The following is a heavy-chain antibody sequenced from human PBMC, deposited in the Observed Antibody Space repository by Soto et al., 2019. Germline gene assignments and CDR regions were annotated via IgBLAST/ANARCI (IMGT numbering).Heavy chain of an antibody. Sequence: ASVKVSCKASGFTFTSYAVQWVRQAREQRLEWIGWIVVGSGNTNYAQKFQERVTITRDMSTSTAYMELSSLRSEDTAVYYCAAGHYDFWSGYYNPDYYYYYYGMDVWGQGTTVTVSS. CDR1: GFTFTSYA. J-gene: IGHJ6*02. CDR2: IVVGSGNT. V-gene: IGHV1-58*01. CDR3: AAGHYDFWSGYYNPDYYYYYYGMDV. D-gene: IGHD3-3*01.